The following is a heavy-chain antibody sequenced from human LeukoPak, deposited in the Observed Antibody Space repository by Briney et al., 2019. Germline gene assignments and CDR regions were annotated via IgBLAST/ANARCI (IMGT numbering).Heavy chain of an antibody. D-gene: IGHD5-18*01. Sequence: ASVKVSCKASGYTFTSYAMHWVRQAPGQRLEWMGWINAGNGNTKYSQKFQGRVTITRDTSASTAYMELSSLRSEDTAVYYCARGMPHTAMVPSDYWGQGTLVTVSS. CDR2: INAGNGNT. V-gene: IGHV1-3*01. CDR3: ARGMPHTAMVPSDY. J-gene: IGHJ4*02. CDR1: GYTFTSYA.